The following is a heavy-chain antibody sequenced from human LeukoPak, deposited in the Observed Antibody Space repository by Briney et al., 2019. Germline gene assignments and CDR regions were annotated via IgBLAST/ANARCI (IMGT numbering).Heavy chain of an antibody. CDR1: GDSVSSNSVT. CDR3: ARAGIAVAGNGVFDY. D-gene: IGHD6-19*01. CDR2: TYYRSTWYN. Sequence: SQTLSLTCAISGDSVSSNSVTWHWIRQSPSRGLEWLGRTYYRSTWYNDYAVSVRGRITVNPDTSKNQFSLQLNSVTPEDTAVYYCARAGIAVAGNGVFDYWGQGTLVTVSS. J-gene: IGHJ4*02. V-gene: IGHV6-1*01.